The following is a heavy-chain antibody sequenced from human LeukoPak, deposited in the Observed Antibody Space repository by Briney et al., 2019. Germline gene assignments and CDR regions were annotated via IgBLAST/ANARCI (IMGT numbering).Heavy chain of an antibody. CDR1: GFTFDDYT. Sequence: PGGSLRLSCAASGFTFDDYTMHWVRQAPGKGLEWVSLISWDGGSTYYADSVKGRFTISRDNSKNSLYLQMNSLRTEDTALYYCAKEGYYDFWSGSPPHYYSYYMDVWAKGTTVTVSS. D-gene: IGHD3-3*01. J-gene: IGHJ6*03. V-gene: IGHV3-43*01. CDR3: AKEGYYDFWSGSPPHYYSYYMDV. CDR2: ISWDGGST.